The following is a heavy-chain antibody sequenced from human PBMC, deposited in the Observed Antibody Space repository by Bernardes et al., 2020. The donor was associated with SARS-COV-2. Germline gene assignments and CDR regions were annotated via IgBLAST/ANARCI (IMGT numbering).Heavy chain of an antibody. D-gene: IGHD1-26*01. CDR3: ARSVGATSSTDF. Sequence: SETLSLTCTVSGGSISSSRYYWGWIHQTPGKGLEWIGTAYYSGTVYYNPSLRGRLTISVDTSQNQFSLKLRSVTAADTAIYYCARSVGATSSTDFWGQGTMVTVSS. CDR2: AYYSGTV. CDR1: GGSISSSRYY. J-gene: IGHJ4*02. V-gene: IGHV4-39*01.